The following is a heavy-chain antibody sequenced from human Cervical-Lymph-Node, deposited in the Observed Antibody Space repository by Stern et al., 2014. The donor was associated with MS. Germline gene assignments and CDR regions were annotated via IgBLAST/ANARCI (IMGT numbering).Heavy chain of an antibody. Sequence: EVQLVESGGGLVQPGGSLRLSCAASGFTFDSYAMTWVRQAPGKGLEWVSGISGRGGSTYYTDSVKGRFTISRDNSKNTLLLQSSSPRAEDTAIYYCAKLLELFFRNPFDYWGQGTLVTVSS. V-gene: IGHV3-23*04. D-gene: IGHD1-7*01. CDR1: GFTFDSYA. CDR2: ISGRGGST. CDR3: AKLLELFFRNPFDY. J-gene: IGHJ4*02.